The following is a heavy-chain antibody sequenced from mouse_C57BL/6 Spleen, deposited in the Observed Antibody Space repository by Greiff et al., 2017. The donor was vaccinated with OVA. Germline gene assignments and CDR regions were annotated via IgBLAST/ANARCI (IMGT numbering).Heavy chain of an antibody. V-gene: IGHV2-2*01. Sequence: QVQLQQSGPGLVQPSQSLSITCTVSGFSLTSYGVHWVRQSPGKGLEWLGVIWSGGSTDYNAAFISRLSISKDNSKSQVFFKMNSLQADDTAIYHCARTVLVEGYFDYWGQGTTLTVSS. J-gene: IGHJ2*01. CDR3: ARTVLVEGYFDY. CDR2: IWSGGST. D-gene: IGHD1-1*01. CDR1: GFSLTSYG.